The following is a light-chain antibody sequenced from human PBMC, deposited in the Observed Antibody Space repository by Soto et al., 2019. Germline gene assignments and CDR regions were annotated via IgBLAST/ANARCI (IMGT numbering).Light chain of an antibody. CDR2: ASS. Sequence: DIHMSQAPSARAASVGYRYTISCRASQRISNYLNWYQQKLGKDPKLLLYASSTLQSGVPSRFSGSGSGTDFTLTISSLQPEDFAAYYCQKRYSTPFSFGGGTKVDIK. CDR1: QRISNY. J-gene: IGKJ4*01. V-gene: IGKV1-39*01. CDR3: QKRYSTPFS.